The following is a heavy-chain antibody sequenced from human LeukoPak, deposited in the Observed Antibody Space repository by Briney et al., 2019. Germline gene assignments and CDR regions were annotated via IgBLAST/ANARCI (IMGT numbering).Heavy chain of an antibody. D-gene: IGHD3-9*01. J-gene: IGHJ6*02. V-gene: IGHV4-59*08. CDR2: IYYSGRT. CDR3: ASNILTGYDDPPYYYYYGVDV. Sequence: SETLSLTCIVSGGSISIYYWSWIRQPPGKGLEWIGYIYYSGRTNYNPSLKSRVTISVDTSKHQFSLKLISVTAADTAVYYCASNILTGYDDPPYYYYYGVDVWGQGTTVTVSS. CDR1: GGSISIYY.